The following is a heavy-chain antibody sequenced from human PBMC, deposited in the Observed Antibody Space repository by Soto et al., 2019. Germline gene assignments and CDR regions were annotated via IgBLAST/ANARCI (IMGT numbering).Heavy chain of an antibody. CDR2: INPSGGST. V-gene: IGHV1-46*01. CDR1: GYTFTSHY. Sequence: GASVKVSCKASGYTFTSHYMHWVRQAPGQRLEWMGKINPSGGSTSYAQKFQGRVTMTRDTSTSTVYMELSSLRSEDTAVYYCARVGYDFWSGYYGDYYYGMDVWGQGTTVTVSS. J-gene: IGHJ6*02. CDR3: ARVGYDFWSGYYGDYYYGMDV. D-gene: IGHD3-3*01.